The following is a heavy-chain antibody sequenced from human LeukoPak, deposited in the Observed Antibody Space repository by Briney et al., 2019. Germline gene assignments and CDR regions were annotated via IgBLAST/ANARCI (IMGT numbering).Heavy chain of an antibody. CDR1: GGSIISYY. J-gene: IGHJ5*02. CDR2: IYSSGST. D-gene: IGHD1-14*01. V-gene: IGHV4-4*09. Sequence: SETLSLTCTVSGGSIISYYWSWIRQPPGKGLEWIGFIYSSGSTNYNPSLRGRLTISVDTSKNQFSLRPNSVTAADTAVYYCARHFKHVRSGTQHWFDPWGQGTLVTVSS. CDR3: ARHFKHVRSGTQHWFDP.